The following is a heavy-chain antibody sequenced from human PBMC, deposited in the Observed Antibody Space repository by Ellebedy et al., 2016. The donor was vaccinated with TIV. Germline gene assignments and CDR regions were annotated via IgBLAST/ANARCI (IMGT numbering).Heavy chain of an antibody. CDR2: IYYSGST. J-gene: IGHJ6*02. V-gene: IGHV4-61*08. Sequence: MPSETLSLTCTVSGGSISSGGYYWNWIRQHPGKGLEWIGYIYYSGSTNYNPSLKSRVTISVDTSKNQFSLKLSSVTAADTAVYYCARVSGFFGLDYYYYGMDVWGQGTTVTVSS. D-gene: IGHD3-10*01. CDR3: ARVSGFFGLDYYYYGMDV. CDR1: GGSISSGGYY.